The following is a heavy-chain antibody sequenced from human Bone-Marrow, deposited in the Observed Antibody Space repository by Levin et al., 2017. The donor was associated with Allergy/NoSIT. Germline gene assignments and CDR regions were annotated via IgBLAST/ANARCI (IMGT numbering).Heavy chain of an antibody. CDR1: GFTFSSYA. D-gene: IGHD6-19*01. CDR2: ISGSGTIT. J-gene: IGHJ4*02. CDR3: AKEGLAVACYYFDS. V-gene: IGHV3-23*01. Sequence: GESLKISCAASGFTFSSYAMSWVRQAPGKGLEWVSSISGSGTITHYAESVKGRFTISRDISKNMLHLQMNSLRAEDTAIYFCAKEGLAVACYYFDSWGQGTLVTVSS.